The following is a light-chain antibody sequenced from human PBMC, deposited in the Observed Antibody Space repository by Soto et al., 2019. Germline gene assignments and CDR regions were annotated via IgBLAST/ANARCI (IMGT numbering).Light chain of an antibody. CDR2: GAS. CDR1: QSVSSN. V-gene: IGKV3-15*01. CDR3: QQYNNWPLS. Sequence: EIVMTQSLATLSVSPGERVTLSCRASQSVSSNLAWYQQQPGQAPRLLIYGASTGATGVPARFSGSGSGTEFTLTISSLQSEDFAVYYCQQYNNWPLSFGGGTKVEIK. J-gene: IGKJ4*01.